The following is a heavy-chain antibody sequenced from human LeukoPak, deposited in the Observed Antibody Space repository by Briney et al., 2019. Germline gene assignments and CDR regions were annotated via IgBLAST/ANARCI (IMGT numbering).Heavy chain of an antibody. CDR2: IKQGGSEK. V-gene: IGHV3-7*04. J-gene: IGHJ4*02. Sequence: PGGSLRLSCAASGFIFSSYWMTWVRQAPGKGLEWVANIKQGGSEKYYADSVKGRFTISRDNAKNSLYLQMNSLRVEDTAVYYCARVRGDYYLDYWGQGTLVTVSS. CDR1: GFIFSSYW. D-gene: IGHD2-21*01. CDR3: ARVRGDYYLDY.